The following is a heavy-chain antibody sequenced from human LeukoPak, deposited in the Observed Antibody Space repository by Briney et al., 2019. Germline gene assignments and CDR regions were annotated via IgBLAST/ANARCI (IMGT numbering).Heavy chain of an antibody. D-gene: IGHD6-13*01. CDR2: VVGSGVST. J-gene: IGHJ4*02. CDR1: GFTFSSYS. Sequence: GGSLRLSCVASGFTFSSYSMNWVRQAPGKGLEWVSVVVGSGVSTYYADSVKGRFTISRDNAKNTLYLQMNSLRAEDTAVYYCAREAAAGIHFDCWGQGTVVTVSS. CDR3: AREAAAGIHFDC. V-gene: IGHV3-23*01.